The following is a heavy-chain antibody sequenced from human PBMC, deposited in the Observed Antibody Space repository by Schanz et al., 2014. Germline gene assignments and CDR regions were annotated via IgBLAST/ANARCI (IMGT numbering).Heavy chain of an antibody. Sequence: QVQLVQSGADVKKPGASVKVSCKASGHTLSAYYIHWIRQAPGQGLERTGWIDPDSGGANYAQKFPGKVAMTSDRSITTVYMEVNSLTSDDTAVFYCARTASHDVWRGYIPHYAFDLWGQGTVVIVSS. J-gene: IGHJ3*01. CDR1: GHTLSAYY. CDR3: ARTASHDVWRGYIPHYAFDL. CDR2: IDPDSGGA. V-gene: IGHV1-2*02. D-gene: IGHD3-3*01.